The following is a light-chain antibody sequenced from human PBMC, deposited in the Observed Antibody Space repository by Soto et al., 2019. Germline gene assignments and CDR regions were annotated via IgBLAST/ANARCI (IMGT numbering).Light chain of an antibody. V-gene: IGKV3-20*01. J-gene: IGKJ2*01. Sequence: EIVLTQSPGTLSLSPGERATLSCRASQSVSSSYLAWYQQKPGQAPRPLIYGASSRATGIPDRFSGSESGTDFTLTISRLEPEDFAEYYCQQYGSSPYTFGQGTKLEIK. CDR1: QSVSSSY. CDR3: QQYGSSPYT. CDR2: GAS.